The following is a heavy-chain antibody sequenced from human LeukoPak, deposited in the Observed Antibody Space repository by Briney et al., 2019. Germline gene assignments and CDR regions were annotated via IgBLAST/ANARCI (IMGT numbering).Heavy chain of an antibody. CDR2: INHSGST. CDR3: ARVSRGWFDP. D-gene: IGHD3-10*01. CDR1: GGSFSGYY. Sequence: SETLSLTCAVYGGSFSGYYWSWIRQPPGKGLEWIGEINHSGSTNYNPSLKSRVTISVDTSKNQFSLKLSSVTAADTAVYYCARVSRGWFDPWGQGTLVTVSS. J-gene: IGHJ5*02. V-gene: IGHV4-34*01.